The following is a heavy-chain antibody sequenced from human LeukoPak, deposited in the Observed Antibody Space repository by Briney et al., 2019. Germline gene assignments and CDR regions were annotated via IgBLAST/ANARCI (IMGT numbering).Heavy chain of an antibody. CDR3: AKECGATGY. CDR1: GFTFNSCD. J-gene: IGHJ4*02. Sequence: GGSLRLSCAASGFTFNSCDMHWVRRAPGKGLEWVALIWHDGSKKYYADSVKGRFTISRDNSKNLLYLQMNSLRVEDTAVYYCAKECGATGYWGQGTLVTVSS. V-gene: IGHV3-33*06. D-gene: IGHD6-25*01. CDR2: IWHDGSKK.